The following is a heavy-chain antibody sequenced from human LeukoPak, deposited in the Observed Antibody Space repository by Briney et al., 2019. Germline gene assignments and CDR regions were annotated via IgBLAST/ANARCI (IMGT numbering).Heavy chain of an antibody. J-gene: IGHJ4*02. CDR2: IYYSGST. Sequence: SETLSLTCTVSGGSISSGDYYWSWLRQPPGKGLEWFGYIYYSGSTYYNPSLKSRVTISVDTSKNQFSLKLSSVTAADTAEYYCAREGDSSGYSYYFDYWGQGTLVTVSS. CDR1: GGSISSGDYY. V-gene: IGHV4-30-4*08. CDR3: AREGDSSGYSYYFDY. D-gene: IGHD3-22*01.